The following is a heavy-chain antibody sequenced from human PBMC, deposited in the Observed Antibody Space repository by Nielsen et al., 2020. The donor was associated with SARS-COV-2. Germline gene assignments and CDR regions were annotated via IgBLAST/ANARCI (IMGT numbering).Heavy chain of an antibody. V-gene: IGHV3-NL1*01. CDR3: ARVEVLRDYYYGMDV. D-gene: IGHD5-24*01. CDR2: IYSGGSST. Sequence: WIRQPPGKGLEWVSVIYSGGSSTYYADSVKGRFTISRDNAKNSLYLQMNSLRAEDTAVYYCARVEVLRDYYYGMDVWGQGTTVTVSS. J-gene: IGHJ6*02.